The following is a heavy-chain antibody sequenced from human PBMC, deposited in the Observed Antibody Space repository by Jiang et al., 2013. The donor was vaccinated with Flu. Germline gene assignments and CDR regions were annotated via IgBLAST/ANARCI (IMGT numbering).Heavy chain of an antibody. CDR3: AKDYTSSWNPPFDS. D-gene: IGHD6-13*01. J-gene: IGHJ4*02. Sequence: QLLESGGAWSRPGGSLRLSCAASGFTFRDYSMHWVRQAPGKGLEWVAFIRYDGGNEYYADSVKGRFTVSRDNSKNILYLQMSSLRLEDTAVYFCAKDYTSSWNPPFDSWGQGTLVTVSS. CDR2: IRYDGGNE. V-gene: IGHV3-30*02. CDR1: GFTFRDYS.